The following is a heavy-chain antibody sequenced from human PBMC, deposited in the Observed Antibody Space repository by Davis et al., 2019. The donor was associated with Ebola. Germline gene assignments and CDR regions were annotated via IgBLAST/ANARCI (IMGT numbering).Heavy chain of an antibody. CDR2: IYYSGST. J-gene: IGHJ3*02. CDR1: GGPISSYY. D-gene: IGHD6-6*01. Sequence: MPSETLSLTCTVSGGPISSYYWSWIRQPPGKGLEWIGYIYYSGSTNYNPSLKSRVTISVDTSKNQFSLKLSSVTAADTAVYYCARDRPTGGAFDIWGQGTMVTVSS. V-gene: IGHV4-59*12. CDR3: ARDRPTGGAFDI.